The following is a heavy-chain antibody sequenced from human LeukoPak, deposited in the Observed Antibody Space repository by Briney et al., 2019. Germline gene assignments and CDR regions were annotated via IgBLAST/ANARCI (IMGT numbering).Heavy chain of an antibody. J-gene: IGHJ4*02. V-gene: IGHV3-30-3*01. CDR1: GFTFSTYA. CDR2: ISYDGSEK. Sequence: GRSLRLSCAASGFTFSTYAMHWVRQAPGKGLEWVAVISYDGSEKYYADSVKGRFTISRDNSKNTLYLQMNSLRAEDTAVYYCARERTGNFDYWGQGTLVTVSS. CDR3: ARERTGNFDY. D-gene: IGHD3-10*01.